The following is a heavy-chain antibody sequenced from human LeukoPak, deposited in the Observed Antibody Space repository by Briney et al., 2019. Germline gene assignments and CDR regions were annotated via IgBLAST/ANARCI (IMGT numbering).Heavy chain of an antibody. CDR2: ISSSSSYI. D-gene: IGHD1-26*01. J-gene: IGHJ4*02. Sequence: GGSLRLSCAASGFTFSSYSTNWVRQAPGKGLEWVSSISSSSSYIYYADLVKGRFTISRDNAKNSLYLQMNSLRAEDTAVYYCARVVGATQYYFDYWGQGTLVTVSS. CDR3: ARVVGATQYYFDY. V-gene: IGHV3-21*01. CDR1: GFTFSSYS.